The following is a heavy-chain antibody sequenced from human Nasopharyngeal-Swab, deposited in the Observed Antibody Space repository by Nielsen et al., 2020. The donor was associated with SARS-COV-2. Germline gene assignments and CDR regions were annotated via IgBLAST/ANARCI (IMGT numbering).Heavy chain of an antibody. Sequence: GGSLRLSFAASGFTFSDYYMSWIRQAPGKGLEWFSYISSSGSTIYYADSVKARFTISRDNAKNSLYLQMNSLRAEDTAVYYCGSVGGSYTGDWFDPWGQGTLVTVSS. CDR3: GSVGGSYTGDWFDP. D-gene: IGHD1-26*01. J-gene: IGHJ5*02. CDR2: ISSSGSTI. V-gene: IGHV3-11*04. CDR1: GFTFSDYY.